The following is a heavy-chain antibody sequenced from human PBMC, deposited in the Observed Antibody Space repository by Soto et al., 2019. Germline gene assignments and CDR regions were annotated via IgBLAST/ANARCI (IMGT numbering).Heavy chain of an antibody. J-gene: IGHJ4*02. CDR1: GGSISSYS. CDR3: ARHNYGSGSTYFDY. D-gene: IGHD3-10*01. V-gene: IGHV4-59*08. CDR2: IYYSGST. Sequence: PXXTLSLTCTVSGGSISSYSWRWILQPPGKGLEWIGYIYYSGSTNDNPSLKSRVTISVDTSKNQFSLKLNSMKAADTAVYYCARHNYGSGSTYFDYWGQGTLVTAPQ.